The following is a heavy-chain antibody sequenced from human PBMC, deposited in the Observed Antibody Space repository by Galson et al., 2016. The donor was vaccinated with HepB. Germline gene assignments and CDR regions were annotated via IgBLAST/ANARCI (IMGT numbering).Heavy chain of an antibody. CDR3: ARGHDYGDYLAT. D-gene: IGHD4-17*01. J-gene: IGHJ4*02. CDR1: GFTVSSRY. Sequence: SLRLSCAASGFTVSSRYMSWVRQAPGKGPEWVSAIYSAGSAYYADSVKGRFTISRDEFENTLYLQMNSLRADDTALYYCARGHDYGDYLATWGQGSLVIVSS. CDR2: IYSAGSA. V-gene: IGHV3-53*01.